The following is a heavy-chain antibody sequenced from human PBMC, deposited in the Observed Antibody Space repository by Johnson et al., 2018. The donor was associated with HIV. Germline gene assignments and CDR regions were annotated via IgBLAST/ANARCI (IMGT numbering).Heavy chain of an antibody. Sequence: VQLVESGGGLVQPGGSLRLSCAASGFTVSSNYMNWVRQAPGKGLEWVSLIYGGGTTYYADSVKGRFTISRDNSKYKLYLQINSVQTEDTGVDYCARDKHYGANQCFDIWRQGTMVTVSS. V-gene: IGHV3-66*02. CDR3: ARDKHYGANQCFDI. CDR2: IYGGGTT. CDR1: GFTVSSNY. J-gene: IGHJ3*02. D-gene: IGHD4-17*01.